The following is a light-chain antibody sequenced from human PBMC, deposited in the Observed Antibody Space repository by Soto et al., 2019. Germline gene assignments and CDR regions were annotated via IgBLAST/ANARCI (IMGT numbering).Light chain of an antibody. Sequence: SYELTQPPSVSVAPGQTARITCGGNSIGSKSVHWYQQKPGQAPVVVVYHDSDRPSGIPERFSGSNSGNTATLTISRVEAGDEAVYSCQVWDNSSDHVVFGGGTQLTVL. J-gene: IGLJ2*01. V-gene: IGLV3-21*02. CDR3: QVWDNSSDHVV. CDR1: SIGSKS. CDR2: HDS.